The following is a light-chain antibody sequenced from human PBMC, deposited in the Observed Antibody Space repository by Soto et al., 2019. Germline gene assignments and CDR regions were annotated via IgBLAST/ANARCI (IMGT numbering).Light chain of an antibody. Sequence: DIQMTQSPSTLSASVGDRVTITCRASQSLNNDLAWYQQKPGKAPNLLIYDASTLERGVPSRFRGTGSGTEFTLAINSLQPDDFATYYCQQYHRSSITVGQGTRLQIK. J-gene: IGKJ5*01. CDR1: QSLNND. V-gene: IGKV1-5*01. CDR2: DAS. CDR3: QQYHRSSIT.